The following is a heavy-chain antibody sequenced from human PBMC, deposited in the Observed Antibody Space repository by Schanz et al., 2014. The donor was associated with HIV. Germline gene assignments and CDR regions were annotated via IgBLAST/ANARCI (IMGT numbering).Heavy chain of an antibody. J-gene: IGHJ3*02. Sequence: VQLVESEGDLVKPGGSLRLSCTASGFSFSDYHMSWVRQAPGKGLEWVSSISVTGDNTYYADSVKGRFTISRDTSKKTLYLQMNSLRADDTAVYFCAIRTPMVTFGAFDIWGRGTWVTVSS. CDR2: ISVTGDNT. CDR1: GFSFSDYH. V-gene: IGHV3-23*04. D-gene: IGHD5-18*01. CDR3: AIRTPMVTFGAFDI.